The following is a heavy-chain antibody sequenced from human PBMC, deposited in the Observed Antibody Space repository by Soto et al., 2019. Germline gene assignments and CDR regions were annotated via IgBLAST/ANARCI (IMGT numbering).Heavy chain of an antibody. D-gene: IGHD3-10*01. Sequence: QVQLVESGEGVVQPGRSLRLSCAASGFTFSSYGMHWVRQAPGKGLEWVAVIWYDGSNKYYADSVKGRFTISRDNSKNTLYLQMNSLRAEDTAVYYCARINTYGSGSNYYYYGMDVWGQGTTVTVSS. V-gene: IGHV3-33*01. CDR2: IWYDGSNK. CDR3: ARINTYGSGSNYYYYGMDV. J-gene: IGHJ6*02. CDR1: GFTFSSYG.